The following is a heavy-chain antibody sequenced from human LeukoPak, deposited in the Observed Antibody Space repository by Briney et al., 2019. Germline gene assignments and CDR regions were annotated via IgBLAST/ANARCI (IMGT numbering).Heavy chain of an antibody. D-gene: IGHD3-10*01. CDR3: ARGGIPTGPYYYFYYMDV. J-gene: IGHJ6*03. V-gene: IGHV3-30*01. CDR1: GFTFSRNV. CDR2: TSYDGNNK. Sequence: PGGSLRLSCAASGFTFSRNVVHWVRQAPGKGLEWVALTSYDGNNKFYADSVKGRFTISRDNSRNTLYLQMNSLRGEDAAVYSCARGGIPTGPYYYFYYMDVWGKGTAVTVSS.